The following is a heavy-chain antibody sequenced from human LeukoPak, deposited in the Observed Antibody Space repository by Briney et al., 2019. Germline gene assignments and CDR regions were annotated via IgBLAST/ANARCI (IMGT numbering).Heavy chain of an antibody. CDR2: INHSGST. CDR3: ARTDFWSGFDY. CDR1: GGSFSGYY. V-gene: IGHV4-34*01. J-gene: IGHJ4*02. D-gene: IGHD3-3*01. Sequence: WETLSLTCAVYGGSFSGYYWSWIRQPPGKGLEWIGEINHSGSTNYNPSLKSRVTISVDTSKNQFSLKLSSVTAADTAVYYCARTDFWSGFDYWGQGTLVTVSS.